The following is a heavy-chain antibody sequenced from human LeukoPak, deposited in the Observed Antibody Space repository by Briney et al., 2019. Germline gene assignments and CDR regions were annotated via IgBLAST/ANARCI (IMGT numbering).Heavy chain of an antibody. V-gene: IGHV3-74*01. J-gene: IGHJ4*02. Sequence: GGSLRLSCAASGFTFSSYAMHWVRQAPGKGLVWVSHINTDGSTTTYADSVKGRFTISRDNAKNTLYLQMNSLRAEDTAVYYCAREKKSSTSMDYWGQGTLVTVST. D-gene: IGHD2-2*01. CDR1: GFTFSSYA. CDR3: AREKKSSTSMDY. CDR2: INTDGSTT.